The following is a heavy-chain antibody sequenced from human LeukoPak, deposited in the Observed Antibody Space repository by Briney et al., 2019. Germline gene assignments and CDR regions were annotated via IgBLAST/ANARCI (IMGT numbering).Heavy chain of an antibody. CDR2: INHSGST. D-gene: IGHD6-13*01. V-gene: IGHV4-34*01. Sequence: SKTLSLTCAVYGGSFSGYYWSWIRQPPGKGLEWIGEINHSGSTNYNPSLKSRVTISVDTSKNQFSLKLSSVTAADTAVYYCARGTATSSSSWPNDYWGQGTLVTVSS. J-gene: IGHJ4*02. CDR3: ARGTATSSSSWPNDY. CDR1: GGSFSGYY.